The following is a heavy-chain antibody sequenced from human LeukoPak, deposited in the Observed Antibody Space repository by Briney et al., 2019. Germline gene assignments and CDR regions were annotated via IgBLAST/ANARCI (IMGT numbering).Heavy chain of an antibody. CDR2: IYSDDDK. V-gene: IGHV2-5*02. CDR1: VFSLSTSGAG. CDR3: AHQRDYCSSTSCYAGLDY. Sequence: SGPTLVNPPQTLTLPCNFSVFSLSTSGAGVGWIRQPPGKALEWLALIYSDDDKRYSPSLKSTLTITKDTSKIQVIPTMTNMDPVYTGTYYCAHQRDYCSSTSCYAGLDYWGQGTLVTVSS. D-gene: IGHD2-2*01. J-gene: IGHJ4*02.